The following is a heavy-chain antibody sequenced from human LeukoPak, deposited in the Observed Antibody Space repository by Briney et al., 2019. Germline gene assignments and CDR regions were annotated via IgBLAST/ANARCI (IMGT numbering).Heavy chain of an antibody. CDR2: ISGSGTST. J-gene: IGHJ4*02. CDR3: ARLRGGSYFDY. V-gene: IGHV3-23*01. Sequence: GGSLRLSCAVSGFTFTTYAMTWVRQAPGKGLEWVSAISGSGTSTYYADSVKGRFTISRDNSKNTLYLQMNSLRAEDTAVYYCARLRGGSYFDYWGQGTLVTVSS. D-gene: IGHD2-21*02. CDR1: GFTFTTYA.